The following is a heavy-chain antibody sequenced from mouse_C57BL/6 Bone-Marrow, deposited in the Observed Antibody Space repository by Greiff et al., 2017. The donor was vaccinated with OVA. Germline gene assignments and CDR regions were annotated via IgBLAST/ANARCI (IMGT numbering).Heavy chain of an antibody. CDR2: IYPGDGDT. V-gene: IGHV1-82*01. CDR3: ARHEDGYYASYFDY. D-gene: IGHD2-3*01. Sequence: QVQLQQSGPELVKPGASVKLSCKASGYAFSSSWMNWVKQRPGQGLEWIGWIYPGDGDTNYNRKFKGKATLTADKSSSTAYMQLSSLTSEDSAVYFCARHEDGYYASYFDYGGQGTTLTVSS. CDR1: GYAFSSSW. J-gene: IGHJ2*01.